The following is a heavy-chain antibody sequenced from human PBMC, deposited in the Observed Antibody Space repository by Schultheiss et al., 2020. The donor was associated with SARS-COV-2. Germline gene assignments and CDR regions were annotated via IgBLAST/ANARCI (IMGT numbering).Heavy chain of an antibody. CDR3: AKDGYCSGGSCYLPRYGMDV. Sequence: GGSLRLSCAASGFTFSSYAMHWVRQAPGKGLEWVAVISYDGSNKYYADSVKGRFTISRDNSKNTLYLQMNSLRAEDTAVYYCAKDGYCSGGSCYLPRYGMDVWGQGTTVTVSS. CDR1: GFTFSSYA. V-gene: IGHV3-30-3*01. D-gene: IGHD2-15*01. J-gene: IGHJ6*02. CDR2: ISYDGSNK.